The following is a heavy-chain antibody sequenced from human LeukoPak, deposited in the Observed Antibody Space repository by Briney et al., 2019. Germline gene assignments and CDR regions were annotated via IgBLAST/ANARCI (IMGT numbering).Heavy chain of an antibody. CDR2: ISWNSGSI. Sequence: GRSLRLSCAASGFTFDDYAMHWVRHAPGKGLEWVSGISWNSGSIGYAASVNGRFTISRDNAKNSLYLQMNSLRAEDTALYYCAKEGRTTVVTYYFDYWGQGTLVTVSS. CDR1: GFTFDDYA. J-gene: IGHJ4*02. CDR3: AKEGRTTVVTYYFDY. V-gene: IGHV3-9*01. D-gene: IGHD4-23*01.